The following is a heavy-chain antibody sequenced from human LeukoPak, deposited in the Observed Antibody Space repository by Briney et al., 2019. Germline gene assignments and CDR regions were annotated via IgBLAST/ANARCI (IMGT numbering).Heavy chain of an antibody. D-gene: IGHD1-14*01. Sequence: PGGSLRLSCAASGFTFTSYAMSWVRQAPGKGLEWVSVIYSGGSTYYADSVKGRFTISRDNSKNTLYLQMNSLRAEDTAVYYCARDRYGRNYGMDVWGQGTTVTVSS. V-gene: IGHV3-53*01. CDR1: GFTFTSYA. J-gene: IGHJ6*02. CDR2: IYSGGST. CDR3: ARDRYGRNYGMDV.